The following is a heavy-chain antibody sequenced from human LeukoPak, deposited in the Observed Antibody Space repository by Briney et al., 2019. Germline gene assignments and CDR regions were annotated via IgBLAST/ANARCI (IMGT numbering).Heavy chain of an antibody. V-gene: IGHV3-23*01. CDR1: GFTFSTYA. Sequence: GGSLRLSCAASGFTFSTYATSWVRQAPGKGQEWVSAISGSGGRTYYADSVKGRFTIARDNSKTTLYLRMNSLRAEDAAVYYCAKEKESSGYFDYWGQGTLVTVSS. J-gene: IGHJ4*02. CDR3: AKEKESSGYFDY. D-gene: IGHD3-10*01. CDR2: ISGSGGRT.